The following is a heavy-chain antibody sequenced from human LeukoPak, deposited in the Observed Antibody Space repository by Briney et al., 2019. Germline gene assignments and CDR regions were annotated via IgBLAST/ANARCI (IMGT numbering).Heavy chain of an antibody. V-gene: IGHV4-39*07. CDR1: GASMSNYY. J-gene: IGHJ4*02. CDR3: ARAGGYGLTDY. D-gene: IGHD5-18*01. Sequence: SETLSLTCNVSGASMSNYYWDWIRQPPGKGLEWIGSIYHSGTTYSGSTYYNPSLKSRVTISLDTSKNQFSLKVGSMTAADTAVYYCARAGGYGLTDYWGQGTMVTVSS. CDR2: IYHSGTTYSGST.